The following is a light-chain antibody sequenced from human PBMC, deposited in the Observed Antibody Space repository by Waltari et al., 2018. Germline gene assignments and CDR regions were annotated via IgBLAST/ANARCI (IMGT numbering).Light chain of an antibody. Sequence: FMLTQPHSVSESPGKTVTISCTRSSGNIATNYVQWYQQRPGSAPTKVIYEDNQRPSGCPDRFSGPLDSSSNSASLIISGLKAEDEADYYCQSFDSSHVVFGGGTKLTVL. V-gene: IGLV6-57*03. CDR3: QSFDSSHVV. CDR1: SGNIATNY. J-gene: IGLJ2*01. CDR2: EDN.